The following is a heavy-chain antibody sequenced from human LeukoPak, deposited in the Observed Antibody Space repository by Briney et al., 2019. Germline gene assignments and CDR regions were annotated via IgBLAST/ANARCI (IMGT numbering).Heavy chain of an antibody. CDR2: IYYSGST. V-gene: IGHV4-59*12. Sequence: SETLSLTCTVSGGSISSYYWSWIRQPPGKGLEWIGYIYYSGSTNYNPSLKSRVTISVDTSKNQFSLKLSSVTAADTAVYYCARDSLIVVVPAAMLSNWFDPWGQGTLVTVSS. CDR3: ARDSLIVVVPAAMLSNWFDP. J-gene: IGHJ5*02. D-gene: IGHD2-2*01. CDR1: GGSISSYY.